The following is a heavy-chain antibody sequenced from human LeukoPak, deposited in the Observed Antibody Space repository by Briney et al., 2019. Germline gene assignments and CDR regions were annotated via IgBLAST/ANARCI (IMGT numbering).Heavy chain of an antibody. CDR1: EFIVSNYY. J-gene: IGHJ4*02. Sequence: QSGGSLRLSCAASEFIVSNYYMSWVRQAPGKGLEWVSVILTAGTTYYADSVKGRFTISRDDSKNMVYLQMNSLRAEDTAVYFCAREGYSSGWYYFDYWGQGTLVTVSS. CDR3: AREGYSSGWYYFDY. D-gene: IGHD6-19*01. V-gene: IGHV3-53*01. CDR2: ILTAGTT.